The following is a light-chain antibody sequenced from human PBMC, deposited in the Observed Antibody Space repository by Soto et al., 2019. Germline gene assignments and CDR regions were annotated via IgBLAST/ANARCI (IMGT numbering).Light chain of an antibody. J-gene: IGKJ1*01. Sequence: EIVLRQSPGTLSLSPGERATLSFRASQSISSSDLAWYQHRPGQAPRLLIYAASSRATGIPVRFSGSGSGTDFTLSISRLEPEDFAVYYCQHYGSSSWTFGQGTKVDI. CDR3: QHYGSSSWT. CDR2: AAS. CDR1: QSISSSD. V-gene: IGKV3-20*01.